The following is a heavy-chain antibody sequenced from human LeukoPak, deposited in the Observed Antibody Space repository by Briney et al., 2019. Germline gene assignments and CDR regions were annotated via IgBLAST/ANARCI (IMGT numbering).Heavy chain of an antibody. D-gene: IGHD3-9*01. J-gene: IGHJ3*02. CDR1: GGSVSSSSYY. CDR2: IYYSGST. V-gene: IGHV4-39*01. Sequence: SETLSLTCTVSGGSVSSSSYYWGWIRQPPGKGLEWIGSIYYSGSTNYNPSLKSRVTISVDTSKNQFSLKLSSVTAADTAVYYCARQKLVLRYFDWLTGAFDIWGQGTMVTVSS. CDR3: ARQKLVLRYFDWLTGAFDI.